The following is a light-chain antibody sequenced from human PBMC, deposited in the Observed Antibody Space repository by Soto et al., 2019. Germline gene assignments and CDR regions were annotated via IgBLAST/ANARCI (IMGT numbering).Light chain of an antibody. V-gene: IGKV3-20*01. CDR2: DAS. CDR3: QQYGSSPRT. J-gene: IGKJ4*01. CDR1: QSVRSNY. Sequence: EIVLTQSPGTLSLSPGERATLSCRASQSVRSNYLAWYHKKPGQAPSFLFDDASSLATGIPDRFSGGVSGTDFTLTISRLEPEDFAVYYFQQYGSSPRTFGGGTKVEIK.